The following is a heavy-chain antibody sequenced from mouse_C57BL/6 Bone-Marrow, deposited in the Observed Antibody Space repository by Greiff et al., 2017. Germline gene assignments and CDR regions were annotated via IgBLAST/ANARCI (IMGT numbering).Heavy chain of an antibody. V-gene: IGHV14-4*01. CDR1: GFNIKDDY. D-gene: IGHD1-3*01. J-gene: IGHJ1*03. Sequence: VQLQQSGAELVRPGASVKLSCTASGFNIKDDYMHWVKQRPEQGLEWIGWIYPENGDTAYASKFQGKATITADKSSNTSYLQLSSLTSEDTPVSYCTTRGVVVDWCFDVWGTGDTVPVSS. CDR2: IYPENGDT. CDR3: TTRGVVVDWCFDV.